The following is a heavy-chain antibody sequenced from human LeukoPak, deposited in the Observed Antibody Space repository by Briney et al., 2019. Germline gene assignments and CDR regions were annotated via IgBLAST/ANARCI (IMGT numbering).Heavy chain of an antibody. CDR1: GSTFSSYA. CDR2: ISGSGGST. CDR3: AKRDYSNYNLDY. V-gene: IGHV3-23*01. D-gene: IGHD4-11*01. Sequence: GGSLRLSCAASGSTFSSYAMSWVRQAPREGLEWVSAISGSGGSTYYADSVKGRFTISRDNSKNTLYLQMNSLRAEDTAVYYCAKRDYSNYNLDYWGQGTLVTVSS. J-gene: IGHJ4*02.